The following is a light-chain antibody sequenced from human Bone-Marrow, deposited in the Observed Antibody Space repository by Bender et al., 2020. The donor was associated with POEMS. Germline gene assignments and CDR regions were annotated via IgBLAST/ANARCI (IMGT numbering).Light chain of an antibody. CDR2: INN. J-gene: IGLJ2*01. CDR1: SSNIGTNP. CDR3: CSYAGSRNLVI. Sequence: QSVLTQPPSASGTPGQRVTISCSGSSSNIGTNPVNWYQQLPGTAPKLLIYINNQRPSGVSNRFSGSKSGTMASLTISGLQTGDEADYYCCSYAGSRNLVIFGGGTKLTVL. V-gene: IGLV1-44*01.